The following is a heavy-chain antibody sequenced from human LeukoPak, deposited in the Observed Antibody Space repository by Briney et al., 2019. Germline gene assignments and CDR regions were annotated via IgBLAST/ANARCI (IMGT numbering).Heavy chain of an antibody. J-gene: IGHJ4*02. V-gene: IGHV1-2*02. CDR1: GHTFSTHS. CDR3: GFGPGRIEVLDY. Sequence: SVKVSCKASGHTFSTHSLHWVRQAPGQGLEWIGWINVNSGDTKYAQNFQGRVTMTRDTSISTAYMEVGGLRSDDTAVYYCGFGPGRIEVLDYWGQGTLVTVSS. D-gene: IGHD3-16*01. CDR2: INVNSGDT.